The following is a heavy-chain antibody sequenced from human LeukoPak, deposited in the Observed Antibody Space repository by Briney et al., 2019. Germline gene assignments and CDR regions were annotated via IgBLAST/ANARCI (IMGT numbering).Heavy chain of an antibody. Sequence: PSETLSLTCTVSGGSISSYYWSWIRQPPGKGLEWIGYIYYSGSTNYNPSLKSRVTISVDTSKNQFSLKLSSVTAADTAVYYCARVGAAGKVDYWGQGTLVTVSS. J-gene: IGHJ4*02. CDR3: ARVGAAGKVDY. CDR2: IYYSGST. V-gene: IGHV4-59*12. CDR1: GGSISSYY. D-gene: IGHD6-13*01.